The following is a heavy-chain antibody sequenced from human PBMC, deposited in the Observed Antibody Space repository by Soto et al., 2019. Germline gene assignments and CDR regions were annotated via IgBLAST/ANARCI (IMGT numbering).Heavy chain of an antibody. CDR2: ISAYNGHT. D-gene: IGHD3-22*01. J-gene: IGHJ6*02. CDR1: SYNFINYG. CDR3: ARDRVRVVVVVPLDV. Sequence: ASGKVCCKASSYNFINYGITWVRQAPGQGLEWMGWISAYNGHTKYAQKFQGRVTMTTDTSTNTAYVDLRSLRSDDTAVYYCARDRVRVVVVVPLDVWGQGTTVPVSS. V-gene: IGHV1-18*01.